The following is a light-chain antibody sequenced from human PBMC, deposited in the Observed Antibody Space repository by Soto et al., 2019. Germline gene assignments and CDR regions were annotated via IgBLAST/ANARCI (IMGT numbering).Light chain of an antibody. CDR3: MQAIDIPWT. Sequence: ILMTQTPLSLSIIPGQTASISCKSSQSLLYSDGKTYFYWYVQKAGQAPQPLIYEVSNRFSGVPERFSGSGSRTDFTLKISRVEADDVGIYYCMQAIDIPWTFGQGTKVDI. J-gene: IGKJ1*01. V-gene: IGKV2-29*03. CDR1: QSLLYSDGKTY. CDR2: EVS.